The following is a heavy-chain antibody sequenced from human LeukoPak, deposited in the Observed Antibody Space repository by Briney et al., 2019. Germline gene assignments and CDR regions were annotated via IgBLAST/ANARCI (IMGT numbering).Heavy chain of an antibody. V-gene: IGHV5-51*01. D-gene: IGHD2-21*02. CDR1: GYSFSNYW. CDR3: AIPPGYCGNDCSFDH. CDR2: IYSGDYET. Sequence: GESLKTSCEGSGYSFSNYWIGWVRQMPGKGLEWMGIIYSGDYETRYSPSFQGLVTISVDKSISTAYLQWSSLKASDTAMYYCAIPPGYCGNDCSFDHWGQGTLVTVSS. J-gene: IGHJ4*02.